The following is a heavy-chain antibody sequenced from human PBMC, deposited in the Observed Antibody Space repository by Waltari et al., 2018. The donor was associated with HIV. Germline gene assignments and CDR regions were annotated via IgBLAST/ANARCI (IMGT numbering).Heavy chain of an antibody. V-gene: IGHV3-21*01. D-gene: IGHD1-1*01. CDR3: ARASHGTTPYFDN. CDR1: GFSFSSYP. Sequence: EVQLVESGGGLVKPGGSLRLVCAIPGFSFSSYPMHWVRQAPGKGLEWVSSITAGSSYRNYADSVKGRFTISRDNAKNSLYLQMNSLRGEDTAVYYCARASHGTTPYFDNWGQGTLVTVSS. J-gene: IGHJ4*02. CDR2: ITAGSSYR.